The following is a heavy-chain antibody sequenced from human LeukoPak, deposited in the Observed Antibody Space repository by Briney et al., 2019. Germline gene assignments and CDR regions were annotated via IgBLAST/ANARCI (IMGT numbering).Heavy chain of an antibody. D-gene: IGHD3-9*01. CDR1: GGSISSGGYS. CDR3: ARGGRYFDWFTFDP. V-gene: IGHV4-30-2*01. J-gene: IGHJ5*02. Sequence: PSETLSLTCAVSGGSISSGGYSWSWIRQPPGKGLEWIGYIYHSGSTYYNPSLKSRVTISVDRSKNQFSLKLSPVTAADTAVYYCARGGRYFDWFTFDPWGQGTLVTVSS. CDR2: IYHSGST.